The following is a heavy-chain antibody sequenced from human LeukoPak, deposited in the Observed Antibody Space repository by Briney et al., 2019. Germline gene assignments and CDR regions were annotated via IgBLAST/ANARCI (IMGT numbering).Heavy chain of an antibody. V-gene: IGHV3-30-3*01. D-gene: IGHD6-13*01. Sequence: GGSLRLSCAASGFAFRTFAMHWVRQAPGKGLEWVALTSFDESNRGYADSVKGRFTISRDNSKNTLYLQMNSLRAEDTAVYYCAKDSRYSSSWKYFDYWGQGTLVTVSS. CDR1: GFAFRTFA. CDR3: AKDSRYSSSWKYFDY. J-gene: IGHJ4*02. CDR2: TSFDESNR.